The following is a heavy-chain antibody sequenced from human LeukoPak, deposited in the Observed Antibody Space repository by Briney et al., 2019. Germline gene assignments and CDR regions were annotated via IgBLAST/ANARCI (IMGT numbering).Heavy chain of an antibody. Sequence: GGSLRLSCAASGITFSTYWMTWVRQAPGKGLEWVANIKQDGSENYYVDSVKGRFTISRDNAKNSLYLQMNSLRADDTAVYYCARDQGAAGDYWGQGTLVTVSS. J-gene: IGHJ4*02. V-gene: IGHV3-7*01. CDR1: GITFSTYW. D-gene: IGHD6-13*01. CDR3: ARDQGAAGDY. CDR2: IKQDGSEN.